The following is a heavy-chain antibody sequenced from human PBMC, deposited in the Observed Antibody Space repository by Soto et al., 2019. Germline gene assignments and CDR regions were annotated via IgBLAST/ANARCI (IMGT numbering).Heavy chain of an antibody. Sequence: ASVKVSCKASGFTFTSSAVQWVRQARGQRLEWIGWIVVGSGNTNYAQKFQERVTITRDMSTSTAYMELSSLRSEDTAVYYCAAYCSGGSCWRYFDYWGQGTLVTVSS. CDR1: GFTFTSSA. CDR3: AAYCSGGSCWRYFDY. CDR2: IVVGSGNT. J-gene: IGHJ4*02. V-gene: IGHV1-58*01. D-gene: IGHD2-15*01.